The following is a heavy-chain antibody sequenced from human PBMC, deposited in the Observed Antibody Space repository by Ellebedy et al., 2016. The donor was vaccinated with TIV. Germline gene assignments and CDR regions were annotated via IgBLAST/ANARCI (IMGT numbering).Heavy chain of an antibody. D-gene: IGHD2-2*01. CDR1: GFTFGHYS. V-gene: IGHV3-21*01. CDR3: VRDLGSVEVR. Sequence: GGSLRLXCAGSGFTFGHYSMNWVRQAPGKGLEWVSSISFDASYRYYSDSVRGRFTISRDNAKNSVFLQLNGLRVEDTAVYFCVRDLGSVEVRWGQGTLVTVSS. CDR2: ISFDASYR. J-gene: IGHJ4*02.